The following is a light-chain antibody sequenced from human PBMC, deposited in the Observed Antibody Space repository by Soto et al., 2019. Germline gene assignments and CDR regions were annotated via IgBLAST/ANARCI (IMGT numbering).Light chain of an antibody. CDR1: LDISTL. CDR2: DAS. J-gene: IGKJ5*01. Sequence: DIQMTQSPSSLSASVDDRVTITCQAGLDISTLLKWYQQKPGKTPKLLIYDASNLEVGVPSRFSGGGSGTDLTLTISCLQPEDVATYYCQQYESRPCTFGQGTRLEIK. V-gene: IGKV1-33*01. CDR3: QQYESRPCT.